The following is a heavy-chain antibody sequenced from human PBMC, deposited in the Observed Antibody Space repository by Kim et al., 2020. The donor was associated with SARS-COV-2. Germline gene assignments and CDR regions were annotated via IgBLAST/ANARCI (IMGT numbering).Heavy chain of an antibody. CDR1: GGSLSSTSYY. D-gene: IGHD6-19*01. CDR2: VFFNGIT. Sequence: SETLSLSCTVSGGSLSSTSYYWGWIRQAPGKGLEWIGSVFFNGITHYNPSLKSRVTISIDTSRNHFSLKLTSVTAADAAVYYCARARGSGWFDFDYWGQGTLVTVSS. J-gene: IGHJ4*02. V-gene: IGHV4-39*07. CDR3: ARARGSGWFDFDY.